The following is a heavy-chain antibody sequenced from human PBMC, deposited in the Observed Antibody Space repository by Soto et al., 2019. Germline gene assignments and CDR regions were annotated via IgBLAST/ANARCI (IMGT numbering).Heavy chain of an antibody. CDR1: GYTFTSYD. D-gene: IGHD3-10*01. J-gene: IGHJ4*02. CDR3: ARVHLFYRTMVRGVPLDS. Sequence: QVQLVQSGAEVKKPGASVKVSCKASGYTFTSYDINWVRQATGQGLEWMGWMNPNSGNTGYAQKFHGSFTITRNTFIITAYLELSSMRSEDTAVYYCARVHLFYRTMVRGVPLDSLCQGTLVTVPS. CDR2: MNPNSGNT. V-gene: IGHV1-8*01.